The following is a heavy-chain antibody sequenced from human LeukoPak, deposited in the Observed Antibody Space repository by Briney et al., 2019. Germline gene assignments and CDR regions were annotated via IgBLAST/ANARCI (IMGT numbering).Heavy chain of an antibody. CDR3: ARHGDCSGGSCYTNYYYYYGMDV. J-gene: IGHJ6*02. Sequence: SVTLSLTCTVSGGSISSYYWSWIRQPPGKGLEWIGYIYYSGSTNYNPSLKSRVTISVDTSKNQFSLKLSSVTAADTAVYYCARHGDCSGGSCYTNYYYYYGMDVWGQGTTVTVSS. D-gene: IGHD2-15*01. V-gene: IGHV4-59*08. CDR2: IYYSGST. CDR1: GGSISSYY.